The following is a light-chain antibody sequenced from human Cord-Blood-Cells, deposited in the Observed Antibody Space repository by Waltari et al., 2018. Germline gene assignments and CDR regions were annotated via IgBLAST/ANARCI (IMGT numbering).Light chain of an antibody. V-gene: IGKV2-28*01. J-gene: IGKJ5*01. CDR2: LGS. CDR1: QSLLHNNGYNY. CDR3: MQALRTPIT. Sequence: DIVMTHSPPSLPVTPGEPASISCRSSQSLLHNNGYNYLNWYLQKPGQSPQLLIYLGSNRASGVPDRFSGSGSGTDFTLKISRVEAEDVGVYYCMQALRTPITFGQGTRLEIK.